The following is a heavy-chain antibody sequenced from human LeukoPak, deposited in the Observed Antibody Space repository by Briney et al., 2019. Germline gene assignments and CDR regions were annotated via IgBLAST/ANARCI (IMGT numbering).Heavy chain of an antibody. CDR2: INPNSGGT. J-gene: IGHJ5*02. V-gene: IGHV1-2*02. Sequence: GASVKVSCKASGYTFTGYYMHWVRQAPGQGLEWMGWINPNSGGTNYAQKFQGRVTMTRDTSISTAYMELSRLRSDDTAVYYCARDHYDSSGYYPYNWFDPWGQGTLVTVSS. CDR3: ARDHYDSSGYYPYNWFDP. CDR1: GYTFTGYY. D-gene: IGHD3-22*01.